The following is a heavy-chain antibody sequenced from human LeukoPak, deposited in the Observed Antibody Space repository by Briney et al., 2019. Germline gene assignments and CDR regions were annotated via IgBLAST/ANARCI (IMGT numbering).Heavy chain of an antibody. Sequence: SVKVSCKASGGTFSSYAISWLRQAPGQGLEWMGRIIPILGIANYAQKFQGRVTITADKSTSTAYMELSSLRSEDTAVYYCALDSSGWYWGQGTLVTVSS. CDR2: IIPILGIA. J-gene: IGHJ4*02. CDR1: GGTFSSYA. V-gene: IGHV1-69*04. D-gene: IGHD6-19*01. CDR3: ALDSSGWY.